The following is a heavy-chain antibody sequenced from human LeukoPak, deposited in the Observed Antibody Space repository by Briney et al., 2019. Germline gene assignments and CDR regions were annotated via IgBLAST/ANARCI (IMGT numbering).Heavy chain of an antibody. CDR1: GGXISSSSYY. CDR2: IYYSGST. D-gene: IGHD5-12*01. V-gene: IGHV4-39*02. J-gene: IGHJ5*02. CDR3: ARERNGYGET. Sequence: SETLSLTCTVSGGXISSSSYYWGWIRQPPGKGLEWIGSIYYSGSTYYNPSLKSRVTISVDTSNNQFSLKLSSVTAADTAVYYCARERNGYGETWGQGTLVTVSS.